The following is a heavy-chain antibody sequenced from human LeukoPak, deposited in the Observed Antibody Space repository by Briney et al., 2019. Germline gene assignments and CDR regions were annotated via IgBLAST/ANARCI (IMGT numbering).Heavy chain of an antibody. V-gene: IGHV5-51*01. Sequence: GESLKISCKGSGYSFSSYWIGWVRQMPGKGLEWMGIIYPGDSDTRDSPSFQGQVTISADKSVSTAYLQWSNLKASDTAMYYCVRGATRDWFDPWGQGTLVTVSS. D-gene: IGHD1-26*01. CDR2: IYPGDSDT. J-gene: IGHJ5*02. CDR1: GYSFSSYW. CDR3: VRGATRDWFDP.